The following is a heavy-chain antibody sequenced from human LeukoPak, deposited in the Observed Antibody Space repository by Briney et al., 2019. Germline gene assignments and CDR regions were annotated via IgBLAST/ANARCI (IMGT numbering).Heavy chain of an antibody. Sequence: ASVKVSCKVSGYTLTELSMHWVRQAPGKGLEWMGGFDPEGGETIYAQKFQGRVTMTEDTSTDTAYMELSSLRSEDTAVYYCATRIGGYYYMDVWGKGTTVTVSS. J-gene: IGHJ6*03. D-gene: IGHD3-10*01. CDR1: GYTLTELS. CDR3: ATRIGGYYYMDV. CDR2: FDPEGGET. V-gene: IGHV1-24*01.